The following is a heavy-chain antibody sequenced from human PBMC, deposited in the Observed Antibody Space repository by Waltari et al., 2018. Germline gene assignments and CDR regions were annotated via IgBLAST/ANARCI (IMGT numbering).Heavy chain of an antibody. D-gene: IGHD2-15*01. CDR3: ARDRGRGLYLDS. CDR1: GDSMSGNNW. J-gene: IGHJ4*02. CDR2: SHRRGRT. Sequence: QLQLQESGPGLVKPSGTRSLTCTVSGDSMSGNNWWIWGGQSPEKGLEWIGQSHRRGRTNYNPSLESRATISIDTANNQFSLKLTSTTAADTAVYYCARDRGRGLYLDSWGQGTLVTVSP. V-gene: IGHV4-4*02.